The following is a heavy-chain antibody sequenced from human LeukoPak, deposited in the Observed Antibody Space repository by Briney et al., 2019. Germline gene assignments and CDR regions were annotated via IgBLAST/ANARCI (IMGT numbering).Heavy chain of an antibody. CDR3: ARGSPPLSDILTGYSLYYYYYGMDV. V-gene: IGHV3-23*01. J-gene: IGHJ6*02. D-gene: IGHD3-9*01. CDR1: GFTFSSYA. Sequence: GGSLRLSCAASGFTFSSYAMSWVRQAPGKGLEWVSAISGSGGSTYYADSVKGRFTISRDNSKNTLYLQMNSLRAEDTAVYYCARGSPPLSDILTGYSLYYYYYGMDVWGQGTTVTVSS. CDR2: ISGSGGST.